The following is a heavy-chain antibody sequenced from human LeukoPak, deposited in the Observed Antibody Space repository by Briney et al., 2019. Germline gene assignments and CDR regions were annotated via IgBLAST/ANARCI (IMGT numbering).Heavy chain of an antibody. CDR3: ARGYCSGGSCYPHDAFDI. J-gene: IGHJ3*02. D-gene: IGHD2-15*01. CDR1: GGSISSYY. Sequence: SETLSLTCTVSGGSISSYYWSWIRQPPGKGLEWIGYIYYSGSTNYNPSLKSRVTISVDTSKNQFSLKLSSVTAADTAVYYCARGYCSGGSCYPHDAFDIWGQGTWSPSLQ. CDR2: IYYSGST. V-gene: IGHV4-59*01.